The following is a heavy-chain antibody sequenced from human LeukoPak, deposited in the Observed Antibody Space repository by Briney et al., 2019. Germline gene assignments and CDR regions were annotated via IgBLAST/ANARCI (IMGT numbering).Heavy chain of an antibody. Sequence: SETLSLTCTVSGGSISSGGYYWSWIRQPPGKGLEWIGYIYHSGSTYYNPSLKGRVTISVDRSKNQFSLKLSSVTAADTAVYYCARVYHSSSEYYFDYWGQGTLVTVSS. D-gene: IGHD6-6*01. CDR1: GGSISSGGYY. J-gene: IGHJ4*02. CDR3: ARVYHSSSEYYFDY. V-gene: IGHV4-30-2*01. CDR2: IYHSGST.